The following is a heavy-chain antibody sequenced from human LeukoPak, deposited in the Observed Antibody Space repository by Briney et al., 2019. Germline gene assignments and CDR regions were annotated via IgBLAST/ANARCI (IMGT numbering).Heavy chain of an antibody. D-gene: IGHD3-9*01. CDR3: ARHVMRYDILTGRFFDY. CDR2: IYYSGST. CDR1: GGSISSYY. J-gene: IGHJ4*02. V-gene: IGHV4-59*08. Sequence: SETLSLTCTVSGGSISSYYWSWIRQPPGKGLEWIGYIYYSGSTNYNPSLKSRVTISVDTSKNQFSLKLSFVTAADTAVYYCARHVMRYDILTGRFFDYWGQGTLVTVSS.